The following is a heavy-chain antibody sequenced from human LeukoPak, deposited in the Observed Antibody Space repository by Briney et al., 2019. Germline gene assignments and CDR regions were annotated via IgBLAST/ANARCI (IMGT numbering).Heavy chain of an antibody. J-gene: IGHJ3*02. CDR1: GYTFTGYY. V-gene: IGHV1-2*02. CDR2: INPNSGGT. Sequence: ASVKVSCKAFGYTFTGYYMHWVRQAPGQGLEWMGWINPNSGGTNYAQKFQGRVTMTRDTSISTAYMELSRLRSDDTAVYYCAREDVAASAGAFDIWGQGTMVTVSS. CDR3: AREDVAASAGAFDI. D-gene: IGHD6-13*01.